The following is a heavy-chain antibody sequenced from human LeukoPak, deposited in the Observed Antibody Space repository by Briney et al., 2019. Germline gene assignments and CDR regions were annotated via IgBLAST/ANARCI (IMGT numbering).Heavy chain of an antibody. V-gene: IGHV3-74*01. CDR2: INNDGSNT. CDR3: ARPTGSTSLSSSFQH. J-gene: IGHJ1*01. CDR1: GFTFSYYW. D-gene: IGHD1-7*01. Sequence: GGSLRLSCAASGFTFSYYWMHWVRQAPGKGLVWVSRINNDGSNTNYADSVKGRLTISRDNAKNTLYLQMNSLRAEDTAVYYCARPTGSTSLSSSFQHWGQGTLSPSPQ.